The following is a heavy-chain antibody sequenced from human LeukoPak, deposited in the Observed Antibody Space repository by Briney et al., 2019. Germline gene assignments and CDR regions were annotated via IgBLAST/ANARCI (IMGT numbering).Heavy chain of an antibody. D-gene: IGHD6-19*01. CDR2: ISAYNGNT. CDR3: ARDSPNSSGWSPSLWYYYGMHV. V-gene: IGHV1-18*01. Sequence: GASVKVSCKASGYTFTSYGISWVRQAPGQGLEWMGWISAYNGNTNYTQELQGRVTMTTETSTSTAYMELRSLRSDDTAVYYCARDSPNSSGWSPSLWYYYGMHVSGQGTTVTVSS. CDR1: GYTFTSYG. J-gene: IGHJ6*02.